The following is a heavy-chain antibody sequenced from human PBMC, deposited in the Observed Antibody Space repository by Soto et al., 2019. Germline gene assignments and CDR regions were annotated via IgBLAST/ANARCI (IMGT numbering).Heavy chain of an antibody. Sequence: GGSLRLSCAASVFTFSSYSMIWVRQAPGKGLEWVSYISSGSSTIYYADSVKGRFTVSRDNAKNSLYLQMNSLRDEDTAVYYCTRVRQLGLDYWGQGTLVTVSS. V-gene: IGHV3-48*02. CDR1: VFTFSSYS. J-gene: IGHJ4*02. CDR3: TRVRQLGLDY. D-gene: IGHD1-1*01. CDR2: ISSGSSTI.